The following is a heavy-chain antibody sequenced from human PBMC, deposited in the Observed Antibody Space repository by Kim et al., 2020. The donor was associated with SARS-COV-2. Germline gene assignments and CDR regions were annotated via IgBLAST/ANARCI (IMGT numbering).Heavy chain of an antibody. Sequence: GGSLRHSCTASGFTFSAYTMNWVRQAPGKGLEWVSSISDTDNSHYADSVKGRFTISRDNSENTVSLQMNSLRAEDTAIYYCTSRRVAHFDSWGQGTLVTV. V-gene: IGHV3-23*01. CDR3: TSRRVAHFDS. D-gene: IGHD3-3*01. CDR1: GFTFSAYT. CDR2: ISDTDNS. J-gene: IGHJ4*02.